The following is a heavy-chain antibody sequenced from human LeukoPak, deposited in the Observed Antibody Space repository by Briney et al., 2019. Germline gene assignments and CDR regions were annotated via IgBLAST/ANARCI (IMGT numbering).Heavy chain of an antibody. D-gene: IGHD2-21*01. CDR2: ISGSGGST. CDR3: ARGVGGADY. V-gene: IGHV3-23*01. Sequence: GGSLRLSCAASGFAFSNYWMSWVRRAPGKGLEWVSAISGSGGSTYYADSVKGRFTISRDNSKNTLYLQMNSLRAEDTAVYYCARGVGGADYWGQGTLVTVSS. J-gene: IGHJ4*02. CDR1: GFAFSNYW.